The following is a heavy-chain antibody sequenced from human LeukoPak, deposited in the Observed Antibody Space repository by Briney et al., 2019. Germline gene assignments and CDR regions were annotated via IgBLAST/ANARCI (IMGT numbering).Heavy chain of an antibody. J-gene: IGHJ4*02. V-gene: IGHV3-48*04. CDR1: GFTLSTYS. CDR2: ISGSGSTI. D-gene: IGHD5-24*01. Sequence: RAGGSLRLSCAASGFTLSTYSMNGVRQAPGKGLEWVSYISGSGSTIYYADSVKGRFTISRDNANNSLYLQMNSLRAEDTAVYYCVRSRWLQLGYFDCWGQGILVTVSS. CDR3: VRSRWLQLGYFDC.